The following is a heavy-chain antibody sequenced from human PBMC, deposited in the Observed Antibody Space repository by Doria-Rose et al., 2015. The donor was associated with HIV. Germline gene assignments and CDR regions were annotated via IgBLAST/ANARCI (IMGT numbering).Heavy chain of an antibody. D-gene: IGHD6-13*01. CDR3: ARIKSSRWYHKYYFDF. Sequence: QITLKESGPVLVKPTETLTPTCTVSGVSLSSPGMGVSWIRQPLGKALEWLANFFSDHERSYKTSLKSGLTISRGTSKSQVVLTMTDMDPVDTATYYCARIKSSRWYHKYYFDFWGQGTLVIVSA. CDR1: GVSLSSPGMG. CDR2: FFSDHER. V-gene: IGHV2-26*01. J-gene: IGHJ4*02.